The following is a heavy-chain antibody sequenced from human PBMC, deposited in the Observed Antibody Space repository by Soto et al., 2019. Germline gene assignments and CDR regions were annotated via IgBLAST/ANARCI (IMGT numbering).Heavy chain of an antibody. CDR3: ARHGVRAAATNWFDP. Sequence: QLQLQESGPGVVKPSETLSLTCSVSGGSISSGSYYWVWIRQTPGRGLEWIASMYHGGTTYSNPSLKSRATIAVDTSKNQSSLRLTSVTAADTAVYYCARHGVRAAATNWFDPWGQGTLVTVSS. V-gene: IGHV4-39*01. CDR2: MYHGGTT. D-gene: IGHD6-13*01. CDR1: GGSISSGSYY. J-gene: IGHJ5*02.